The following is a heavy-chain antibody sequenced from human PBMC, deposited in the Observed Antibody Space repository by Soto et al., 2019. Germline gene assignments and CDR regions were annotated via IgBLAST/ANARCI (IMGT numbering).Heavy chain of an antibody. J-gene: IGHJ4*02. V-gene: IGHV3-64*01. CDR3: VSEGDCSSTSCYSFDY. D-gene: IGHD2-2*01. Sequence: EVQLVESGGGLVQPGGSLRLSCAASGFTFSSYAMHWVRQAPGKGLEYVSAISSNWGSTYYENSVKGRFNISRDNSKNTLNLQMGIRRAESMAVYCCVSEGDCSSTSCYSFDYGGQGTVVTVAS. CDR2: ISSNWGST. CDR1: GFTFSSYA.